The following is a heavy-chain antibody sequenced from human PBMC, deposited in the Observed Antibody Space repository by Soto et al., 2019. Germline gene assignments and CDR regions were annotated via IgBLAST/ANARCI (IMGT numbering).Heavy chain of an antibody. D-gene: IGHD6-19*01. CDR3: VKPSGWYPAY. CDR1: GFTFSDYG. CDR2: IPPDGINK. J-gene: IGHJ4*02. Sequence: QVQLVESGGGVVQPGGSLRLSCAVSGFTFSDYGMHWVRQAPGKGLEWVAVIPPDGINKYFPDSLRGRFTISRDDSMNTLYLQMRSLRGEDTAVYYCVKPSGWYPAYWGQGTHVTVSS. V-gene: IGHV3-30*02.